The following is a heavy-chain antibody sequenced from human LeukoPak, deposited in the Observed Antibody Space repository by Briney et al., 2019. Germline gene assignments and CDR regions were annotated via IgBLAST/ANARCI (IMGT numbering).Heavy chain of an antibody. Sequence: GASVKVSCKASGYTFTGYYMHWVRQAPGQGLEWMGWINPNSGGTNYAQKFQGRVTMTRDTSISTAYMELSRLRSDDTAVYYCARVGSNYGTNDAFDIWGQGTMVTVSS. D-gene: IGHD4-11*01. CDR3: ARVGSNYGTNDAFDI. V-gene: IGHV1-2*02. CDR2: INPNSGGT. CDR1: GYTFTGYY. J-gene: IGHJ3*02.